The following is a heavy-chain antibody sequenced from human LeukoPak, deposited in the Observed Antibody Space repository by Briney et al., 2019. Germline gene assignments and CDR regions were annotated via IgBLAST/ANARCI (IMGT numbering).Heavy chain of an antibody. CDR2: ISSSGTYI. D-gene: IGHD6-6*01. J-gene: IGHJ4*02. CDR3: AREVEYSSSPN. Sequence: GGSLRLSCAASGFAFSSYSMNWVRQAPGKGLEWVSSISSSGTYIYYADSVKGRFTISRDNAKNSLSLQMNSLRAEDTATYYCAREVEYSSSPNWGQGTLVTVSS. V-gene: IGHV3-21*06. CDR1: GFAFSSYS.